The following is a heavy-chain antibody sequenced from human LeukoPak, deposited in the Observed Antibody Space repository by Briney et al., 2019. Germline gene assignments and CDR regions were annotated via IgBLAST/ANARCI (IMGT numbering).Heavy chain of an antibody. CDR2: ISSSSSYT. CDR3: AREPYSSGSYGMDV. Sequence: GGSLRLSCAASGFTFSDYYMSWIRQAPGKGLEWVSYISSSSSYTNYADSVKGRFTISRDNAKNSLYLQMNSLRAEDTAVYYCAREPYSSGSYGMDVWGQGTTVTVSS. D-gene: IGHD6-19*01. V-gene: IGHV3-11*05. CDR1: GFTFSDYY. J-gene: IGHJ6*02.